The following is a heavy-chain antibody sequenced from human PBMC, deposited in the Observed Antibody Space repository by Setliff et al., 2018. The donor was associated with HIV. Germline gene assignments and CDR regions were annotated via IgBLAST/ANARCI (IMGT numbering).Heavy chain of an antibody. CDR2: ISAYNGNT. D-gene: IGHD3-10*01. Sequence: ASVKVSCKASGYTFTSYGISWVRQAPGQGLEWMGWISAYNGNTNYAQKLQGRATMTTDTSTSTAYMELRSLRSDDTAVYYCARDQLLWFGDPGWFDPWGQGTLVTVSS. CDR3: ARDQLLWFGDPGWFDP. V-gene: IGHV1-18*01. CDR1: GYTFTSYG. J-gene: IGHJ5*02.